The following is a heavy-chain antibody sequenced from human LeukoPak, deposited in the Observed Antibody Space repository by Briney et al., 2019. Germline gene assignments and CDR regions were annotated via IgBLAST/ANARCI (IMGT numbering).Heavy chain of an antibody. CDR2: VSPSHTTR. Sequence: ASVKVSCKASGYPFWQYSISWVRQAPGKGFEWIGWVSPSHTTRVYAQEFQGRVTMTADTNTNTVSMELRSLRFDDTAVYFCARGYILPLETDNGDGFAIWGQGTVVTVS. CDR1: GYPFWQYS. D-gene: IGHD3-3*02. J-gene: IGHJ3*02. CDR3: ARGYILPLETDNGDGFAI. V-gene: IGHV1-18*01.